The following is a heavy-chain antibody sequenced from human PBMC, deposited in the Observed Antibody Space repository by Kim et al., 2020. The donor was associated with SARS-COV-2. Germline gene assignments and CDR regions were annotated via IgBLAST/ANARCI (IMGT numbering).Heavy chain of an antibody. V-gene: IGHV3-23*03. CDR2: ST. Sequence: STYYADCVKGRFTISRDNSKNTLYLQINSLRAEDTAVYYCAKGGDNNRDYWGQGTLVTVSS. D-gene: IGHD2-21*01. J-gene: IGHJ4*02. CDR3: AKGGDNNRDY.